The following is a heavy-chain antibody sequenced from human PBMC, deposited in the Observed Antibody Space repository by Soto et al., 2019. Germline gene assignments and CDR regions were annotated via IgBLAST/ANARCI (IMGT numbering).Heavy chain of an antibody. D-gene: IGHD3-10*01. CDR2: IYYSGST. J-gene: IGHJ6*02. CDR1: GGSISSGGYY. CDR3: AGDTLWFGERSRYGMDV. V-gene: IGHV4-31*03. Sequence: QVPLQESGPGLVKPSQTLSLTCTVSGGSISSGGYYWSWIRQHPGKGLEWIGYIYYSGSTYYNPYLESRVSISADTSKNQFSLKLRSVTAADTAVYYCAGDTLWFGERSRYGMDVWGQGTTVTVSS.